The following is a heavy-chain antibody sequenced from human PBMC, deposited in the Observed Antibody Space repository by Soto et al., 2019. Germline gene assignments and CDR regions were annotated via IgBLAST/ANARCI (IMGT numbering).Heavy chain of an antibody. CDR3: ARHWSSSWYYDLTFRFDP. D-gene: IGHD6-13*01. V-gene: IGHV4-39*01. CDR1: AGSISSSSYY. J-gene: IGHJ5*02. CDR2: IYYCGGT. Sequence: PSETLSLTCTVSAGSISSSSYYWGWIRQPPGKGLEWIGSIYYCGGTDDNASHKSRHSTSVDTSENQFSLKLSSVSAADTAVYYFARHWSSSWYYDLTFRFDPWGQGTLVTVSS.